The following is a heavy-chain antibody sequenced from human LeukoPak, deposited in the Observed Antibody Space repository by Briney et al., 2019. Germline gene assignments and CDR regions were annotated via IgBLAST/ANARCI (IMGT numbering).Heavy chain of an antibody. D-gene: IGHD5-12*01. CDR3: ARDDGSGYDYIAEYFQH. J-gene: IGHJ1*01. CDR2: INPNSGGT. Sequence: ASVKVSCKASGYTFTGYYMHWVRQAPGQGLEWMGWINPNSGGTNYARKFQGRVTMTRDTSISTAYMELSRLRSDDTAVYYCARDDGSGYDYIAEYFQHWGQGTLVTVSS. CDR1: GYTFTGYY. V-gene: IGHV1-2*02.